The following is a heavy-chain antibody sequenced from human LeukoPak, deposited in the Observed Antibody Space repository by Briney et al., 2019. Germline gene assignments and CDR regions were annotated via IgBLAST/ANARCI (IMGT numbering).Heavy chain of an antibody. J-gene: IGHJ4*02. V-gene: IGHV4-4*07. CDR2: IYTSGST. Sequence: PSETLSLTCTVSGGSISSYYWSWIRQPAGKGLEWIGRIYTSGSTNYNPSLKSRVAMSVDTSKNQFSLKLSSVTAADTAVYYCAAYDSWTQYDYWGQGTLVTVSS. CDR3: AAYDSWTQYDY. D-gene: IGHD5-18*01. CDR1: GGSISSYY.